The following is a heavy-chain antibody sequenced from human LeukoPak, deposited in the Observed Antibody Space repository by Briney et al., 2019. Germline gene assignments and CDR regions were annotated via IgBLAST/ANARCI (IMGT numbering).Heavy chain of an antibody. D-gene: IGHD3-9*01. CDR2: LSKSGNT. J-gene: IGHJ3*02. CDR1: GGSISSYY. Sequence: SETLPLTCTASGGSISSYYWSWIRLPPGQGLEWIGYLSKSGNTNYSPSLKGRVTIFGDTSKNQFFLKLSSVTAADTAVYYGARARYVNSFYAFDIWGQGTLVTVSS. V-gene: IGHV4-59*01. CDR3: ARARYVNSFYAFDI.